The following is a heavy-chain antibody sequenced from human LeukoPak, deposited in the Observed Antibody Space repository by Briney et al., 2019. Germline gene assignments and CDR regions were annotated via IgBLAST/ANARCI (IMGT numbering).Heavy chain of an antibody. CDR1: GFTFSSYA. D-gene: IGHD3-22*01. J-gene: IGHJ4*02. CDR3: AKASSGYYYRPQDY. Sequence: GGSLRLSCAASGFTFSSYAMSWVRQAPGKGLEWVSAISGSGGSTYYADSVKGRFTISRDNSKNTLYLQMNSLRAEDTAVYYCAKASSGYYYRPQDYWGQGTLVTVSS. CDR2: ISGSGGST. V-gene: IGHV3-23*01.